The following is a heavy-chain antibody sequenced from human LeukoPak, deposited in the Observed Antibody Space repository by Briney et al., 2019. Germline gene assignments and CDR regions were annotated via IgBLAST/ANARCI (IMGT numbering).Heavy chain of an antibody. CDR2: IYYSGST. J-gene: IGHJ6*02. D-gene: IGHD3-10*01. Sequence: SETLSLTCTVSGGSISSYYWSWIRQPPGKGLEWIGYIYYSGSTNYNPSLKSRVTISVDTSKNQFSLKLSSVTAADTAVYYCARQAMVRGAIVEDYYGMDVWGQGTTVTVSS. V-gene: IGHV4-59*08. CDR1: GGSISSYY. CDR3: ARQAMVRGAIVEDYYGMDV.